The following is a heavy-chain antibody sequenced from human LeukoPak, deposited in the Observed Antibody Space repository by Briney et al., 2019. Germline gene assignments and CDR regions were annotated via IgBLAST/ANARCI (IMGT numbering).Heavy chain of an antibody. CDR3: AKLGHGGYYSYMDV. Sequence: ALKLCGAVSGLTLGNEAMTWVRQGPGEGLKSVSSISTDGTTYYARSVKGRFTLSRDNSKNTLYRQMSSLRAENTAVYYCAKLGHGGYYSYMDVWGKGTAVTVSS. J-gene: IGHJ6*03. CDR2: ISTDGTT. V-gene: IGHV3-23*01. CDR1: GLTLGNEA. D-gene: IGHD3-16*01.